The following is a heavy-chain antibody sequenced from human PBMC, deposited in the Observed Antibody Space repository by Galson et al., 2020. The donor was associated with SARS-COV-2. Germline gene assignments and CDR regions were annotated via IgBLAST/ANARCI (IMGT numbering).Heavy chain of an antibody. D-gene: IGHD2-8*01. V-gene: IGHV2-5*02. CDR3: AKREVWCRGFDY. CDR2: IYWDDDK. CDR1: GFSLSTSGVG. Sequence: SGPTLVKPTQTLTLTCTFSGFSLSTSGVGVGWIRQPPGKALEWLALIYWDDDKRYSPSLKSRITITKDTSKNQVVLTMTNMDPVDTATYYCAKREVWCRGFDYWGQGTLVTVSS. J-gene: IGHJ4*02.